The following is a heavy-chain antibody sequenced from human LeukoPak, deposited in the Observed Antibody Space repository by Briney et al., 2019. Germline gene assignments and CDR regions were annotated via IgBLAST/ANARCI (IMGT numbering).Heavy chain of an antibody. CDR1: GGSISDSY. V-gene: IGHV4-4*07. J-gene: IGHJ4*02. D-gene: IGHD6-19*01. Sequence: AETLTLTCRASGGSISDSYLGWIRQPAGSGLEWIGRINRNGITKYNPSLGSRVTMSIDPSKNQLSLTLRSVTAADTALYYCGKESMSVAGTVEVWGQGILVTVS. CDR3: GKESMSVAGTVEV. CDR2: INRNGIT.